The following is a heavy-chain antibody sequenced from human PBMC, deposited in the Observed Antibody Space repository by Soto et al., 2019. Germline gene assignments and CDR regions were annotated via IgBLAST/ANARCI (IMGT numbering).Heavy chain of an antibody. D-gene: IGHD3-10*01. J-gene: IGHJ4*02. CDR2: ISAYNGNT. Sequence: APVKVSCKASGYTFTIYVISCVRQTPGQGLEWMGWISAYNGNTNYAQKLQGRVTMTTDTSTSTAYMELRSLRSDDTAVYYCAKSSIRLLWFGELSDYFDYWGQGTLVTVSS. CDR1: GYTFTIYV. V-gene: IGHV1-18*01. CDR3: AKSSIRLLWFGELSDYFDY.